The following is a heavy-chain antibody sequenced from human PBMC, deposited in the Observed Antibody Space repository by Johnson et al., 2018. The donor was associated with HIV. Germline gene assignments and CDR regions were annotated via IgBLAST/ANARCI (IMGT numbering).Heavy chain of an antibody. Sequence: MLLVESGGGLVQPGGSLRLSCAASGFTFSSYWMSWVRQAPGKGLEWVSNIRASGGGTYYADSVKGRLIISRDNSKNTLYLQMDSLRVEDTAVYFCARGPLPGMSPFDIWGQGTMVTVSS. J-gene: IGHJ3*02. CDR3: ARGPLPGMSPFDI. CDR1: GFTFSSYW. V-gene: IGHV3-23*04. CDR2: IRASGGGT.